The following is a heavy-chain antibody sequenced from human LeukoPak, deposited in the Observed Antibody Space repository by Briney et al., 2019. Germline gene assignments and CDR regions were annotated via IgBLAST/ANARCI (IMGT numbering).Heavy chain of an antibody. V-gene: IGHV1-2*06. Sequence: ASVKVSCKASGYTFTGYYIHWVRQAPGQGPEWMGRINPKSGVTIYAQKFQGRVSMTRDTSITTAYMELSTLRSDDTAVYYCARTEGTGTSNLHFDYWGQGTLVTVSS. J-gene: IGHJ4*02. CDR3: ARTEGTGTSNLHFDY. CDR1: GYTFTGYY. CDR2: INPKSGVT. D-gene: IGHD3-10*01.